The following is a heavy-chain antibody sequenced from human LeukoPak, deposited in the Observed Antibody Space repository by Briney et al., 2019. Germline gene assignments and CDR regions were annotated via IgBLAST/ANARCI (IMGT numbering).Heavy chain of an antibody. CDR3: AKETGRIEGSYNWLDP. D-gene: IGHD3-10*01. V-gene: IGHV3-33*06. CDR2: IWYDGSNE. J-gene: IGHJ5*02. CDR1: GFTLRSYG. Sequence: GRSLRLSCGASGFTLRSYGMHWVRQAPGKGLEWVAVIWYDGSNEYYADSVKGRFTVSRDNSKYTLYLQMNSLSAEDTAVYYCAKETGRIEGSYNWLDPWGQGTLVTVSS.